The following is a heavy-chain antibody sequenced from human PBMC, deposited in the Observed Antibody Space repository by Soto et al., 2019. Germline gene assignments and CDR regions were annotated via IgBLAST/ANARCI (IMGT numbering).Heavy chain of an antibody. V-gene: IGHV3-33*01. J-gene: IGHJ6*02. CDR2: IWNDGSIQ. Sequence: GGSLRLSCVASGFIFSHYGMEWVRQAPGKRLEWVALIWNDGSIQYYADSVKGRFTISRDNSKNTLYLQMDSLRAEDTAVFYCARISRYCSSGTCRHSYDMDVWGQGTTVTVSS. CDR1: GFIFSHYG. CDR3: ARISRYCSSGTCRHSYDMDV. D-gene: IGHD2-15*01.